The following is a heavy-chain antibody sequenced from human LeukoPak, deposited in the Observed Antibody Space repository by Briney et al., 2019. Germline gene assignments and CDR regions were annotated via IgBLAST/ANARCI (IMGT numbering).Heavy chain of an antibody. CDR3: VREKYYYDSGGYYYNGHDFDN. V-gene: IGHV3-48*03. CDR2: ISSSGSTI. J-gene: IGHJ4*02. Sequence: GGSLRLSCAASGFTFSSYEMNCVRQAPGKGLEWVSYISSSGSTIYYADSVKGRFISSRDNTKNSLYLQMNSLRAEDTAVYYCVREKYYYDSGGYYYNGHDFDNWGQGTLVTVSS. CDR1: GFTFSSYE. D-gene: IGHD3-22*01.